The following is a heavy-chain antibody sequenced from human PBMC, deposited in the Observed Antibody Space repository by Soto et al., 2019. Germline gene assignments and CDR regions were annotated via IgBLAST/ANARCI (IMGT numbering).Heavy chain of an antibody. CDR1: GFTFTNYG. Sequence: EVQLLESGGGLVQPGGSLRLSCEASGFTFTNYGMSWLRQAPGKGLEWIATVSIGSDNLHYADSVKGRFTISRDNSRNTLYLQMNRLRAEDTAVYYCANDCCGEAFFDSGGRGTLVTVSS. V-gene: IGHV3-23*01. J-gene: IGHJ4*02. D-gene: IGHD3-10*01. CDR3: ANDCCGEAFFDS. CDR2: VSIGSDNL.